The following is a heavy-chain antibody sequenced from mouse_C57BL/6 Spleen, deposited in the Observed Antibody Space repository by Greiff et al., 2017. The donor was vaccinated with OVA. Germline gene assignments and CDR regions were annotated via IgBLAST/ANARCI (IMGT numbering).Heavy chain of an antibody. Sequence: EVQLQESGPGLVKPSQSLSLTCSVTGYSITSGYYWNWIRQFPGNKLEWMGYISYDGSNNYNPSLKNRITITRDTTKNQFFLKLNSVTTEDTATYYCARTRRFFDYWGQGTTLTVSS. J-gene: IGHJ2*01. CDR3: ARTRRFFDY. V-gene: IGHV3-6*01. CDR1: GYSITSGYY. CDR2: ISYDGSN.